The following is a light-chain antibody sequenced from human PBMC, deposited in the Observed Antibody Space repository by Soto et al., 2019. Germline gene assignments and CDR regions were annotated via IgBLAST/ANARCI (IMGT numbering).Light chain of an antibody. CDR3: QQYGSSMLT. V-gene: IGKV3-20*01. J-gene: IGKJ4*01. CDR1: QSVSSSY. CDR2: GAS. Sequence: EIVLTQSPGTLSLSPGERATLSCRASQSVSSSYLAWYQQKPGQAPRLLIYGASSRATGIPDRFSGSGSGTEFPLTISRLEPEDFAVYYCQQYGSSMLTFGGGTKVEIK.